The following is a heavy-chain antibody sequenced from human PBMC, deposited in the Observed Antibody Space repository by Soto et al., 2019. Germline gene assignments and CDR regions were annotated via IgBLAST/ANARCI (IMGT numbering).Heavy chain of an antibody. CDR3: ARSPRSSPYFDY. CDR2: IYPGDHET. Sequence: PRESLKISCQCSGYTFSNFWIGWVRQLPGKGLEWMGIIYPGDHETRYSPSFHGKVTISADKSINTAYLQWNSLEASDTAFYFCARSPRSSPYFDYWGQGALVTSPQ. J-gene: IGHJ4*02. V-gene: IGHV5-51*01. CDR1: GYTFSNFW. D-gene: IGHD6-13*01.